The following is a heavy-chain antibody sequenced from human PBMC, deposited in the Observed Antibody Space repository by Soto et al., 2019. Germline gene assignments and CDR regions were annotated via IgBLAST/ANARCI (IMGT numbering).Heavy chain of an antibody. CDR2: IYYSGST. D-gene: IGHD2-15*01. J-gene: IGHJ5*02. V-gene: IGHV4-59*01. CDR1: GGSISSYY. Sequence: QVQLQESGPGLVKPSETLSLTCTVSGGSISSYYWSWIRQPPGKGLEWIGYIYYSGSTNYNPSLTSRVTISVDTSKNQFSLKLSSVTAADTAVYYCARDGVGNWFDPWGQGTLVTVSS. CDR3: ARDGVGNWFDP.